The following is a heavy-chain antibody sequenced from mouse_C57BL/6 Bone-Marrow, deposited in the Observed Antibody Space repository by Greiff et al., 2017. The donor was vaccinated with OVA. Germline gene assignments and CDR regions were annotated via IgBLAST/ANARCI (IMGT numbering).Heavy chain of an antibody. J-gene: IGHJ1*03. V-gene: IGHV1-62-2*01. CDR2: FYPGSGSI. CDR3: ARHERRGHYYGSSPTEYFDV. CDR1: GYTFTEYT. Sequence: VQLQESGAELVKPGASVKLSCKASGYTFTEYTIHWVKQRSGQGLEWIGWFYPGSGSIKYNEKFKDKATLTADKSSRTVSMELSRLTSEDSAVYVCARHERRGHYYGSSPTEYFDVWGTGTTVTVSS. D-gene: IGHD1-1*01.